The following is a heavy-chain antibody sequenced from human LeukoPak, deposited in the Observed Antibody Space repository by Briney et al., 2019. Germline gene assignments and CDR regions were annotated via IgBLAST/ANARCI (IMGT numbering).Heavy chain of an antibody. CDR3: ARSRGLRASSWYFGVLGY. V-gene: IGHV7-4-1*02. CDR2: INTNTGNP. Sequence: GASVKVSCKASGYTFTSYAMNWVRQAPGQGLEWMGWINTNTGNPTYAQGFTGRFVFSLDTSVSTAYLQISSLKAEDTAVYYCARSRGLRASSWYFGVLGYWGQEPWSPSPQ. CDR1: GYTFTSYA. D-gene: IGHD6-13*01. J-gene: IGHJ4*01.